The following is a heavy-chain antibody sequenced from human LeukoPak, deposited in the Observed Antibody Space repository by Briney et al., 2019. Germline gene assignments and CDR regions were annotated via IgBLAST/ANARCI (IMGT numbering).Heavy chain of an antibody. CDR1: GGTFSSYA. V-gene: IGHV1-69*13. Sequence: GASVKVSCKASGGTFSSYAISWVRQAPGQGLEWMGGIIPIFGTANYAQKFQGRVTITADESTSTVYMELSSLRSEDTAVYYCARVRDGYNDAYDIWGQGIMVTVTS. CDR2: IIPIFGTA. J-gene: IGHJ3*02. CDR3: ARVRDGYNDAYDI. D-gene: IGHD5-24*01.